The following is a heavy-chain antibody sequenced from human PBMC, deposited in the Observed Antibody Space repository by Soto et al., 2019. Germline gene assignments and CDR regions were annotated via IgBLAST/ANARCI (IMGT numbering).Heavy chain of an antibody. CDR1: GYTFTGYY. CDR3: ARGSDIGDYYGMDV. CDR2: INPNSGGT. Sequence: QVQLVQSGAEVKKPGASVKVSCKASGYTFTGYYMHWVRQAPGQGLEWMGWINPNSGGTNYAQKFQGWVTMTRDTSVSTAYMDLSRLRSDDTAVYYCARGSDIGDYYGMDVWGQGTTVTVSS. V-gene: IGHV1-2*04. J-gene: IGHJ6*02. D-gene: IGHD2-15*01.